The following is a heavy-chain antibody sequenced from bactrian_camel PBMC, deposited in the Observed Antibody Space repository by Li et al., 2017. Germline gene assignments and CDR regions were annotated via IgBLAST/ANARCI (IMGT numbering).Heavy chain of an antibody. CDR3: AAGQTCGNWWKASEFGY. J-gene: IGHJ6*01. V-gene: IGHV3S53*01. D-gene: IGHD7*01. CDR2: IDSDGST. Sequence: VQLVESGGGSVQAGGSLRLSCAASGYTYSSYCMGWFRQAPGKEREGVAAIDSDGSTSYADSVRGRFTIAQDNAKTTAYLQMTSLKPEDSAMYFCAAGQTCGNWWKASEFGYWGQGTQVTVS. CDR1: GYTYSSYC.